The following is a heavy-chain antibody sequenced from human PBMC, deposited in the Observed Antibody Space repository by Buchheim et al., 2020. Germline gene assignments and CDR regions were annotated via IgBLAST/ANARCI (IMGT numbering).Heavy chain of an antibody. V-gene: IGHV3-30*18. CDR3: AKDGCVNTSCLLPDIGY. CDR1: GFTFSSYG. D-gene: IGHD2-2*01. Sequence: QVQLVESGGGVVQPGRSLRLSCAASGFTFSSYGMHWVRQAPGKGLEWVAVISYDGSNKYYADSVKGRFTISRDNSKNTLYLQMNSLRAEDTAVYYCAKDGCVNTSCLLPDIGYWGQGTL. J-gene: IGHJ4*02. CDR2: ISYDGSNK.